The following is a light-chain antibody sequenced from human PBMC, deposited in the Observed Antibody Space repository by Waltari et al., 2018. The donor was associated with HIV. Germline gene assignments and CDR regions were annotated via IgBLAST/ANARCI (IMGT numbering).Light chain of an antibody. V-gene: IGLV2-14*01. CDR1: TLDIGLSAF. Sequence: QSALRQPASVSGSHGQSITISWAGNTLDIGLSAFVYWYQQHPGEAPRLRIFRVNTRPSWVSLLFSRAKSGTAPPLPISGLPADDEADSSCSAYIGLHMLLFGGGTTVTVL. CDR3: SAYIGLHMLL. J-gene: IGLJ3*02. CDR2: RVN.